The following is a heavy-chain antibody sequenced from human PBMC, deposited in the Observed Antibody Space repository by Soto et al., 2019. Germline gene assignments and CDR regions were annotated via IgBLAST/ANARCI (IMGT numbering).Heavy chain of an antibody. V-gene: IGHV4-59*01. D-gene: IGHD6-6*01. CDR2: IYYSGST. Sequence: SETLSLTCTVSGGSISSYYWSWIRQPPGKGLEWIGYIYYSGSTNYNPSLKSRVTISVDTSKNQFSLKLSSVTAADTAVYYCARDRTSSSSEDYYYYMDVWGKGTTVTVS. CDR1: GGSISSYY. J-gene: IGHJ6*03. CDR3: ARDRTSSSSEDYYYYMDV.